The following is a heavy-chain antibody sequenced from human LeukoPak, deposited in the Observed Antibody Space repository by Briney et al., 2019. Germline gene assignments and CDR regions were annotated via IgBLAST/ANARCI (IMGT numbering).Heavy chain of an antibody. J-gene: IGHJ4*02. CDR2: FDPEDGET. D-gene: IGHD5-18*01. V-gene: IGHV1-24*01. CDR1: GYTLTELS. CDR3: ATQEGDSYGFDY. Sequence: ASVKVSCKVSGYTLTELSMHWVRQAPGKGLEWMGGFDPEDGETIYAQKFQGRVTMTEDTSTDTAYMELSSLRSEDTAVYYCATQEGDSYGFDYWGQGTLVTVSS.